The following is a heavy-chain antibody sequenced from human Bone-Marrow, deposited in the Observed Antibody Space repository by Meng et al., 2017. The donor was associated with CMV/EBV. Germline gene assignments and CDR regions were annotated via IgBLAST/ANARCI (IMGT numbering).Heavy chain of an antibody. CDR2: IKTNTDGATT. Sequence: GESLKISCAASGFSVGTNFMTWVRQAPGKGLEWVGRIKTNTDGATTDYPAPVKGRFTISRDDSKNTLYLQMNSLRAEDTAVYYCTTAHSSVRDYWGQGTLVTVSS. CDR1: GFSVGTNF. CDR3: TTAHSSVRDY. D-gene: IGHD3-10*02. V-gene: IGHV3-15*01. J-gene: IGHJ4*02.